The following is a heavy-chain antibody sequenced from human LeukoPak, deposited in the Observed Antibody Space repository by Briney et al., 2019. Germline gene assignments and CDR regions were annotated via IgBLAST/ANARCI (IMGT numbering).Heavy chain of an antibody. J-gene: IGHJ4*02. CDR2: ISSSYM. D-gene: IGHD3-22*01. CDR1: GFTFSSYN. Sequence: GGSLRLSCAASGFTFSSYNMNWVRQAPGKGLEWVSSISSSYMYYAESVKGRFTISRDNAKNSLYLQMNSLRVEDTAVYYCARDVGSDSSGGYYHYFDDWGQGTLVTVSS. CDR3: ARDVGSDSSGGYYHYFDD. V-gene: IGHV3-21*01.